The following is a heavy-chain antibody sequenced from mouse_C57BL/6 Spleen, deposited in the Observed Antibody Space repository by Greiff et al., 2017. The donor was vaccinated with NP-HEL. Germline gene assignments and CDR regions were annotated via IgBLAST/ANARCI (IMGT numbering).Heavy chain of an antibody. J-gene: IGHJ1*03. CDR3: ARPINYGSSYDWYFDV. Sequence: EVQLVESGGGLVKPGGSLKLSCAASGFTFSDYGMHWVRQAPEKGLEWVAYISSGSSTIYYADTVKGRFTISRDNAKNTLFLQMTSLRSEDTAMYYCARPINYGSSYDWYFDVWGTGTTVTVSS. D-gene: IGHD1-1*01. CDR2: ISSGSSTI. CDR1: GFTFSDYG. V-gene: IGHV5-17*01.